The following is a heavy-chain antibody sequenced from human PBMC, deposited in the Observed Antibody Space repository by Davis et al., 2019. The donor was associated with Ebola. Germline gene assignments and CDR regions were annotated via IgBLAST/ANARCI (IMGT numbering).Heavy chain of an antibody. D-gene: IGHD6-19*01. J-gene: IGHJ4*02. V-gene: IGHV3-73*01. Sequence: GESLKISCAASGLTFSGSAMHWVRQASGKGLEWVGRIRSKANSYATAYAASVKGRFTISRDDSKNTAYLQMNSLRPEDTAVYYCARDIAVAGTIGFDYWGQGTLVTVSS. CDR2: IRSKANSYAT. CDR1: GLTFSGSA. CDR3: ARDIAVAGTIGFDY.